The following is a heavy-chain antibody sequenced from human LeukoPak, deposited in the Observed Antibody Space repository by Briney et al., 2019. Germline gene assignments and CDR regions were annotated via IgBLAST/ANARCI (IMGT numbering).Heavy chain of an antibody. CDR1: VGSISSGSYY. CDR3: ARGGEQQLVTYFDY. J-gene: IGHJ4*02. CDR2: IYTSGST. Sequence: SQTLSLTCTVSVGSISSGSYYWSWIRQPAGKGLEWIGRIYTSGSTNYNPSLKSRVTISVDTSKNQFSMKLSSVTAADTAVYYCARGGEQQLVTYFDYWGQGTLVTVSS. V-gene: IGHV4-61*02. D-gene: IGHD6-13*01.